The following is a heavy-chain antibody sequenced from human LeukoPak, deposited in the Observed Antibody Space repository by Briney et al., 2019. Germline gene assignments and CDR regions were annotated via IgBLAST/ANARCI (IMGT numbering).Heavy chain of an antibody. V-gene: IGHV1-2*06. D-gene: IGHD3-10*01. J-gene: IGHJ5*02. CDR2: INPNSGGT. CDR1: GGTLSSYA. Sequence: EASVKVSCKASGGTLSSYAISWVRQAPGQGLEWMGRINPNSGGTNYAQPFQGRVTMTRDTSISTAYMELSRLRSDDTAVYYCARDRTMVRGEVPNWFDPWGQGTLVTVSS. CDR3: ARDRTMVRGEVPNWFDP.